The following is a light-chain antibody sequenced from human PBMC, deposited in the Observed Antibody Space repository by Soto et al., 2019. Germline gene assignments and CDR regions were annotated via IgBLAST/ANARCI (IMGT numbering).Light chain of an antibody. Sequence: QLVLTQSPSASASLGASVKLTCTPSSGHSTYAIAWHQQQPEKGPRYLMKLNSDGNHSKGDGIPDHFSGSRSGAERYLTISSLQSEDEADYYCQTWGTGIWVFGGGTKLTVL. V-gene: IGLV4-69*01. CDR1: SGHSTYA. J-gene: IGLJ3*02. CDR2: LNSDGNH. CDR3: QTWGTGIWV.